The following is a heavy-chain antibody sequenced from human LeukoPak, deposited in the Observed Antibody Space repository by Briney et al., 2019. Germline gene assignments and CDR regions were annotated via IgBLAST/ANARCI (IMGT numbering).Heavy chain of an antibody. CDR3: ARGSPSYYYDSSAYYVY. CDR2: INPNSGGT. CDR1: GYTFTGYY. J-gene: IGHJ4*02. V-gene: IGHV1-2*06. Sequence: ASVKVSCKASGYTFTGYYMHWVRQAPGQGLEWMGRINPNSGGTNYAQRFQGRVTMTRDTSISTAYMELSRLRSDDTAVYYCARGSPSYYYDSSAYYVYWGQETLVTVSS. D-gene: IGHD3-22*01.